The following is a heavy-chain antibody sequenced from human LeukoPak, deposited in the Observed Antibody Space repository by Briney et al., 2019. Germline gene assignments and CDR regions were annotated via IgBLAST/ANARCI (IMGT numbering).Heavy chain of an antibody. CDR1: GFTFSSYG. V-gene: IGHV3-23*01. Sequence: PGGSLRLSCAASGFTFSSYGMSWVRQAPGKGLEWVSAISGSAGSTYYADSVKGRFTISRDNSKNTLYLQMNSLRAEDTAVYYRARVGTLAVADYFDYWGQGTLVTVSS. CDR3: ARVGTLAVADYFDY. CDR2: ISGSAGST. J-gene: IGHJ4*02. D-gene: IGHD6-19*01.